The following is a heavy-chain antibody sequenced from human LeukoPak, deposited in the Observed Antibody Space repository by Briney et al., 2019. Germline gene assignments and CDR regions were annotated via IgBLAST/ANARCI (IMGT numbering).Heavy chain of an antibody. CDR2: ISAYNGNT. D-gene: IGHD1-20*01. J-gene: IGHJ3*02. CDR1: GGTFSSYA. V-gene: IGHV1-18*01. Sequence: ASVKVSCKASGGTFSSYAISWVRQAPGQGLEWMGWISAYNGNTNYAQKLQGRVTMTTDTSTSTAYMELRSLRSDDTAVYYCARLVRSAYNWNDVAFDIWGQGTMVTVSS. CDR3: ARLVRSAYNWNDVAFDI.